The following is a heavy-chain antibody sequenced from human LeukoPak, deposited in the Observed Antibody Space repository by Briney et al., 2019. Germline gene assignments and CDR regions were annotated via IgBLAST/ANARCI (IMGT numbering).Heavy chain of an antibody. CDR1: GCSFTSYW. Sequence: GESLKISCKGSGCSFTSYWIGWVRQMPGKGLEWMGIIYPGDSDTRYSPSFQGQVTISADKSISTAYLQWSSLKASDTAMYYCARAPYSSGFTGYMDVWGKGTTVTVSS. J-gene: IGHJ6*03. CDR3: ARAPYSSGFTGYMDV. D-gene: IGHD6-19*01. CDR2: IYPGDSDT. V-gene: IGHV5-51*01.